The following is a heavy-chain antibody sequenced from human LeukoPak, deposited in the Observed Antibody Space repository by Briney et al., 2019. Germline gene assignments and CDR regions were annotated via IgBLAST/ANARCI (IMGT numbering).Heavy chain of an antibody. J-gene: IGHJ4*02. CDR1: GFTVSTYE. CDR2: IKQAGSEK. CDR3: ARGRMGYYYGPGEEVFDY. Sequence: GVSLRLSCAASGFTVSTYEMNWVRQAPGKGLEWVANIKQAGSEKYYVDSVKGRFTISRDNAKNSLYLQMNSLRAEDTAVYYCARGRMGYYYGPGEEVFDYWGQGTLVTVSS. V-gene: IGHV3-7*05. D-gene: IGHD3-10*01.